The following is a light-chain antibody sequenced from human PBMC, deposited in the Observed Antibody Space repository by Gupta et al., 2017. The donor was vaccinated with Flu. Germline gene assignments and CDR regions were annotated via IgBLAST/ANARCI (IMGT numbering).Light chain of an antibody. Sequence: DIQMTQSPSSLSASVGDRVTITCRASQSISSYLHWYQQKPGKAPKLLIYAASSLQSGVPSRFSGQGTGTDFTLSISSLQPEDFATYYCQQSQSTPRTFGQGSKVEIK. V-gene: IGKV1-39*01. CDR3: QQSQSTPRT. CDR1: QSISSY. J-gene: IGKJ1*01. CDR2: AAS.